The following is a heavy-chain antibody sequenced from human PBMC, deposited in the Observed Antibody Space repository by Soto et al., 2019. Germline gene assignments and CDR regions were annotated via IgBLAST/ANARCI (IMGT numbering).Heavy chain of an antibody. CDR2: IYYSGST. V-gene: IGHV4-30-4*01. Sequence: SETLSLTCTVSGGSISSGDYYWSWIRQPPGKGLEWIGYIYYSGSTYYNPSLKSRVTISVDTSKNQFSLKLSSVTAADTAVYYCARQDTAMVTWFDPWGQGTLVTVSS. CDR1: GGSISSGDYY. CDR3: ARQDTAMVTWFDP. D-gene: IGHD5-18*01. J-gene: IGHJ5*02.